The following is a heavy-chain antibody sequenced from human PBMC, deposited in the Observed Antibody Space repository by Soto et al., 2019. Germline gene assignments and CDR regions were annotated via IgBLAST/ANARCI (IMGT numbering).Heavy chain of an antibody. J-gene: IGHJ4*02. Sequence: QLQLQESGSGLVKPSQTVSLTCAVYGGSISSGGYSWSWIRQPPGKGLEWIGYIDHSGSTYYNPSLKSRVTISVDTSKNQLSLKLSSVTAADTAVYYCARDPSGSGPNFDYWGQGALVTVSS. CDR3: ARDPSGSGPNFDY. D-gene: IGHD3-10*01. V-gene: IGHV4-30-2*01. CDR2: IDHSGST. CDR1: GGSISSGGYS.